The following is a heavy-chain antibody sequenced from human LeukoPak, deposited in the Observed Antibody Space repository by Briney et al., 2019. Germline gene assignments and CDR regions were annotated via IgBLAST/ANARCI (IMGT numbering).Heavy chain of an antibody. J-gene: IGHJ4*02. V-gene: IGHV3-53*01. CDR2: IYSGGST. Sequence: PGGSLRLSCAASGFTVSSNYMSWVRQAPGKGLEWVSVIYSGGSTYYADSVKGRFTISRDNSKNTLYLQMNSLRAEDTAVYYCAREAVIAAAGTVRGYYFDYWGQGTLVTVSS. D-gene: IGHD6-13*01. CDR1: GFTVSSNY. CDR3: AREAVIAAAGTVRGYYFDY.